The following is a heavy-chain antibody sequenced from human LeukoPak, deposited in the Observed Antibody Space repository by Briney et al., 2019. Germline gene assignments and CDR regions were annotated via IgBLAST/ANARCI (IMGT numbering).Heavy chain of an antibody. CDR1: GGSFSGYY. V-gene: IGHV4-34*01. Sequence: SETLSLTCAVYGGSFSGYYWGWIRQPPGKGLEWIGEINHSGSTNYNPSLKSRVTISVDTSKNQFSLKLTSVTAAGTAVYYCARGPRYYDSSGYYYRPGFDYWGQGTLVTVSS. CDR3: ARGPRYYDSSGYYYRPGFDY. J-gene: IGHJ4*02. CDR2: INHSGST. D-gene: IGHD3-22*01.